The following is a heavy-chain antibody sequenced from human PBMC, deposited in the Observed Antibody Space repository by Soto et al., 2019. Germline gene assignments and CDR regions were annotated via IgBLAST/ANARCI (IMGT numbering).Heavy chain of an antibody. CDR2: IDPSDSYT. J-gene: IGHJ6*02. Sequence: LEWMGRIDPSDSYTNYSPSFQGHVTISADKSISTAYLQWSSLKASDTAMYYCARHGSSSSGHFSYGMDVWGQGTTVTVSS. D-gene: IGHD6-6*01. V-gene: IGHV5-10-1*01. CDR3: ARHGSSSSGHFSYGMDV.